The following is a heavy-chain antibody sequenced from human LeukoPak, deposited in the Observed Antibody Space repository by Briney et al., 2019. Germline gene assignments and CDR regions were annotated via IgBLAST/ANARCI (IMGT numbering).Heavy chain of an antibody. CDR1: GGSISSSSYY. CDR2: IYYSGRT. D-gene: IGHD3-10*01. Sequence: SETLSLTCTVSGGSISSSSYYWGWHRQPQGKGLEWIVSIYYSGRTFYNPSLKSRITISVDTSKNQFSLKLSSVTAADTAVYYCASGPGEYSSSGWFDPWGQGTLVTVSS. V-gene: IGHV4-39*01. CDR3: ASGPGEYSSSGWFDP. J-gene: IGHJ5*02.